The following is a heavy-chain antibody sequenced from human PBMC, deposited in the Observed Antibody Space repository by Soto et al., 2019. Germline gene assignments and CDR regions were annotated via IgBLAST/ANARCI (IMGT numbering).Heavy chain of an antibody. CDR2: FDPEDGET. D-gene: IGHD5-18*01. CDR3: ARGYSYGYFARFDY. V-gene: IGHV1-24*01. J-gene: IGHJ4*02. Sequence: RASVKVSCKVSGYTLTELSMHWVRQAPGKGLEWMGGFDPEDGETIYAQKFQGRVTMTEDTSTDTAYMELSSLRSEDTAVYYCARGYSYGYFARFDYWGQGTLVTVSS. CDR1: GYTLTELS.